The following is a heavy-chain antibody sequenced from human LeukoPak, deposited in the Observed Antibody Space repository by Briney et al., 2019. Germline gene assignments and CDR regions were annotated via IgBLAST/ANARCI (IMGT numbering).Heavy chain of an antibody. J-gene: IGHJ4*02. Sequence: GGSLRLSCAASGFAFSSYGMNWVRQAPGKGLEWVAFIRYDGSNKYYADSVRGRFTTSRDNSQNTLSLQMNSLRVEDTAVYYCAKKSSGWYAEVDYWGQGTLVTVSS. CDR3: AKKSSGWYAEVDY. V-gene: IGHV3-30*02. D-gene: IGHD6-19*01. CDR1: GFAFSSYG. CDR2: IRYDGSNK.